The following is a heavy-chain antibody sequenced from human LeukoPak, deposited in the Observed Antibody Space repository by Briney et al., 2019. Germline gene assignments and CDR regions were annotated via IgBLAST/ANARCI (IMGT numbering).Heavy chain of an antibody. CDR1: GFTFSSYG. D-gene: IGHD6-13*01. V-gene: IGHV3-30*18. CDR2: ISYGGSNE. Sequence: PGGSLRLSCAASGFTFSSYGVHWVRQAPGKGLEWVAVISYGGSNEYYADSVKGRFTISRGNSKNTLYLQMNSLRAEDTAVYYCAKEERSSQSYYFDYWGQGTLVTVSS. CDR3: AKEERSSQSYYFDY. J-gene: IGHJ4*02.